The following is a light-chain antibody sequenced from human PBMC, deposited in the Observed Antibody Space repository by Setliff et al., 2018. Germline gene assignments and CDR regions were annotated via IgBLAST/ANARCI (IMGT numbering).Light chain of an antibody. Sequence: QSVLTQPASVSGSPGQSITISCTGTSSDVGGSNYVSWYQQHPGEAPKLIIYDVSSRPSGVSNRFSGSKSGNTASLAISGLQAEDEADYYCSSYTNSGPYVFGTGTKGTVL. CDR2: DVS. J-gene: IGLJ1*01. V-gene: IGLV2-14*03. CDR1: SSDVGGSNY. CDR3: SSYTNSGPYV.